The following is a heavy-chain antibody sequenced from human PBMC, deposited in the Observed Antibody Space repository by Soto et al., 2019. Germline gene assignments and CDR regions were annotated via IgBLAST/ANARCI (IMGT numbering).Heavy chain of an antibody. CDR1: GFTFSSYA. J-gene: IGHJ5*02. Sequence: GGSLRLSCAASGFTFSSYAMHWVRQAPGKGLEWVAVISYDGSNKYYADSVKGRFTISRDNSKNTLYLQMNSLRAEDTAVYYCARKIKSVYNWFDPWGQGTLVTVSS. CDR2: ISYDGSNK. V-gene: IGHV3-30-3*01. D-gene: IGHD2-8*01. CDR3: ARKIKSVYNWFDP.